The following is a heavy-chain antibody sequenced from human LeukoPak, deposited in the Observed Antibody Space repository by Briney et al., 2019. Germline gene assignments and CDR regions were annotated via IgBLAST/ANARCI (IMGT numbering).Heavy chain of an antibody. CDR1: GGTFSSYA. J-gene: IGHJ3*02. V-gene: IGHV1-69*05. CDR3: GRSYQLLRSAFDI. Sequence: ASVKVSCKASGGTFSSYAISWVRQAPGQGLEWMGGIIPIFGTANYAQKFQGRVTITTDESTSTAYMELSSLRSEDTAVYYCGRSYQLLRSAFDIWGQGTMVTVSS. CDR2: IIPIFGTA. D-gene: IGHD2-2*01.